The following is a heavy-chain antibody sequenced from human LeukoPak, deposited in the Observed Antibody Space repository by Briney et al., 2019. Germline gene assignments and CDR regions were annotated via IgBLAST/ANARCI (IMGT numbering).Heavy chain of an antibody. Sequence: SETLSLTCAVSGASVSGSNYYWGWIRQPPGKGLEWIGNIHSSGSTYYNASLQSRVTISVDTSKNQFSLKLSSVTAADTAVYYCAREGGGSYSVSWGQGTLVTVSS. CDR3: AREGGGSYSVS. J-gene: IGHJ5*02. CDR2: IHSSGST. V-gene: IGHV4-39*07. CDR1: GASVSGSNYY. D-gene: IGHD1-26*01.